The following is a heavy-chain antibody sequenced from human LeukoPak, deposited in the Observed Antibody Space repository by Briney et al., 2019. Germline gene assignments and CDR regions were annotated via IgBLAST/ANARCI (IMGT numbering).Heavy chain of an antibody. CDR2: ISSNGGST. D-gene: IGHD6-19*01. CDR1: GFTFSSYA. Sequence: GGSLRLSCSASGFTFSSYAMHWVRQAPGKGLEYVSAISSNGGSTYYADSVKGRFTISRDNSKNTLYLQMSSLRAEDTALYYCSSGWYTRGFDYWGQGTLVTVSS. J-gene: IGHJ4*02. CDR3: SSGWYTRGFDY. V-gene: IGHV3-64D*06.